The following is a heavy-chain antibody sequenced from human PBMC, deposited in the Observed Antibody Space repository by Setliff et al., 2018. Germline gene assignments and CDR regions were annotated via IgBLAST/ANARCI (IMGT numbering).Heavy chain of an antibody. D-gene: IGHD6-19*01. CDR2: IYIGGSA. CDR3: AREQWLDPPGYYYMDV. Sequence: SETLSLTCTVSGGSISSYYWSWIRQPAGKGLEWIGHIYIGGSANYNPSLKSRVTISIDTSKNQFSLKLNSVTAADMAVYYCAREQWLDPPGYYYMDVWGKGTTVTVSS. CDR1: GGSISSYY. V-gene: IGHV4-4*07. J-gene: IGHJ6*03.